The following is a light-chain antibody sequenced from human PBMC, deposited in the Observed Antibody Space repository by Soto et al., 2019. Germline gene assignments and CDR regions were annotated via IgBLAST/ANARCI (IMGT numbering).Light chain of an antibody. J-gene: IGKJ4*01. CDR2: GAS. V-gene: IGKV3-15*01. CDR3: QQYNNWPPLT. CDR1: QNVRSD. Sequence: EIVMTQSPASLSVSPGDSATLSCRASQNVRSDVDWYQHKPGQAPRLLSYGASTRAIGIPARFSGSGSGTEFTLTITSLQSEDFAVYFCQQYNNWPPLTFGGGTKVEIK.